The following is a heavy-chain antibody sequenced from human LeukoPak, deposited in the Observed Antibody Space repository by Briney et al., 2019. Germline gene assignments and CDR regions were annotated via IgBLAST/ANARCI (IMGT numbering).Heavy chain of an antibody. Sequence: SETLSLTCTVSGGSISSYYWSWIRQPPGKGLEWIGEINHSGSTNYNPSLKSRVTISVDTSKNQFSLKLSSVTAANTAVYYCARRRGYYDSSGYYFRLDFDYWGQGTLVTVSA. J-gene: IGHJ4*02. CDR3: ARRRGYYDSSGYYFRLDFDY. V-gene: IGHV4-34*01. CDR1: GGSISSYY. D-gene: IGHD3-22*01. CDR2: INHSGST.